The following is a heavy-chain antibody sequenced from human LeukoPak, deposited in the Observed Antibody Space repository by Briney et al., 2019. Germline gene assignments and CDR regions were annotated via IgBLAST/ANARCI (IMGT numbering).Heavy chain of an antibody. CDR2: IYHSGST. Sequence: SETLSLTCTVSGGSISSSSYYWGWIRQPPGKGLEWIGSIYHSGSTYYNPSLKSRVTISVDTSKNQFSLKLSSVTAADTAVYYCARVPGIPWGGSYDYWGQGTLVTVSS. CDR1: GGSISSSSYY. J-gene: IGHJ4*02. D-gene: IGHD3-16*01. V-gene: IGHV4-39*07. CDR3: ARVPGIPWGGSYDY.